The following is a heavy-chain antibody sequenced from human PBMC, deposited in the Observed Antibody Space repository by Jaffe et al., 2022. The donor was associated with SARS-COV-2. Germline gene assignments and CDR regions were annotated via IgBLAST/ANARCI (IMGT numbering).Heavy chain of an antibody. V-gene: IGHV2-5*01. J-gene: IGHJ3*02. CDR2: IYWNDDK. CDR3: ARYCGGDCHIPRINDAFDI. Sequence: QITLKESGPTLVKPTQTLTLTCTFSGFSLSTSGVGVGWIRQPPGKALEWLALIYWNDDKRYSPSLKSRLTITKDTSKNQVVLTMTNMDPVDTATYYCARYCGGDCHIPRINDAFDIWGQGTMVTVSS. CDR1: GFSLSTSGVG. D-gene: IGHD2-21*02.